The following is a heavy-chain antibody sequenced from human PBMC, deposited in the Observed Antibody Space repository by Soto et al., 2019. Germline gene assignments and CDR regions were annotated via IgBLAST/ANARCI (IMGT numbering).Heavy chain of an antibody. D-gene: IGHD1-26*01. J-gene: IGHJ4*02. Sequence: QVQLVESGGGVVQPGRSLRLSCAASGFTFSSYAMHWVRQAPGTGLEWVAVLSYDGRDKYYPDSVKGRFTISRDNSKNTLYLQMNSLRAEDTAVYYCARSAGGSYPQYDYWGQGTLVTVSS. V-gene: IGHV3-30*04. CDR2: LSYDGRDK. CDR3: ARSAGGSYPQYDY. CDR1: GFTFSSYA.